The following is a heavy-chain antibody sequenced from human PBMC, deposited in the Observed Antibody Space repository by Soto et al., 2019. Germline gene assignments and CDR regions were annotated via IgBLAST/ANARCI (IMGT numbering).Heavy chain of an antibody. CDR2: IYNSGST. Sequence: QLQLQESGSGLVKPSQTLSLTCAVSGGYISGGYYSWSWIRQPPGKGLEWIGFIYNSGSTYYNSSQKSRVTISVDRSKNHFFLNLTSVTAADAAVYYCATYRKFVQIWSQGTKVTLSS. CDR1: GGYISGGYYS. J-gene: IGHJ3*02. D-gene: IGHD3-10*02. V-gene: IGHV4-30-2*01. CDR3: ATYRKFVQI.